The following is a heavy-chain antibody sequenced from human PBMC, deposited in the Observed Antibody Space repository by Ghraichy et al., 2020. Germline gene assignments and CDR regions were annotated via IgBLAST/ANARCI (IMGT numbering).Heavy chain of an antibody. Sequence: ASVKVSCKASGYTFTGYYMHWVRQAPGQGLEWMGWINPNSGGTNYAQKFQGRVTMTRDTSISTAYMELSRLRSDATAVYYCARDGDYDFWSGLGYYYGMDVWGQGTTVTVSS. CDR1: GYTFTGYY. CDR2: INPNSGGT. J-gene: IGHJ6*02. CDR3: ARDGDYDFWSGLGYYYGMDV. V-gene: IGHV1-2*02. D-gene: IGHD3-3*01.